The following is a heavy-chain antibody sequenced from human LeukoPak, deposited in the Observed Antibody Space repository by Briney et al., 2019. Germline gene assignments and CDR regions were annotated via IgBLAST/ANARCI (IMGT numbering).Heavy chain of an antibody. D-gene: IGHD6-6*01. CDR2: IYTSGST. V-gene: IGHV4-4*07. Sequence: SETLSLTCTVSGGSISSYYWSWVRQPAGKGLEWIGRIYTSGSTNYNPSLKSRVTMSVDTSKNQFSLKLSTVTAADTAVYYCARDTPSSANDYWGQGTLVTVSS. J-gene: IGHJ4*02. CDR1: GGSISSYY. CDR3: ARDTPSSANDY.